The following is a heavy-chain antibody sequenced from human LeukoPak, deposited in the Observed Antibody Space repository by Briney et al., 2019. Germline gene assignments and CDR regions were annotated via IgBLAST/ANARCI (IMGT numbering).Heavy chain of an antibody. J-gene: IGHJ4*02. CDR2: ISYDGSNK. D-gene: IGHD2-15*01. V-gene: IGHV3-30-3*01. CDR1: GFTFSSYD. Sequence: PGGSLRLSCAASGFTFSSYDMHWVRQAPGKGLEWVAVISYDGSNKYYADSVKGRFTISRDNSKNTLYLQMNSLRAEDTAVYYCARGPTLLDAFDYWGQGTLVTVSS. CDR3: ARGPTLLDAFDY.